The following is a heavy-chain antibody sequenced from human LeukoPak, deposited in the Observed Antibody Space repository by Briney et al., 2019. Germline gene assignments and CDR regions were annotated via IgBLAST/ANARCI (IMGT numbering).Heavy chain of an antibody. J-gene: IGHJ4*02. CDR3: ARNIVGPRQVDY. CDR1: GGSISSYY. V-gene: IGHV4-59*01. CDR2: IYHSGTT. D-gene: IGHD1-26*01. Sequence: PSETLSLTCTVSGGSISSYYWSWLRQPPGKGLEGSGYIYHSGTTNYKPSLKSRVTMSGDTSKSQFSLKLSSVTAADTAIYYCARNIVGPRQVDYWGQGTLVTVSS.